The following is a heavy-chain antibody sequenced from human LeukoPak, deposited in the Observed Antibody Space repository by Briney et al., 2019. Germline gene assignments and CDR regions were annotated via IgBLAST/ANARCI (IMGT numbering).Heavy chain of an antibody. CDR3: ARGLRDEERYYKYYYMDV. CDR2: IHTIET. Sequence: PSETLSLTCTLSGGSISGYFGTWIRQASGKGLEWIGYIHTIETKYNPSLQSRVSMSIDTSKNQFSLNLRSVTAADTAVYYCARGLRDEERYYKYYYMDVWGKGTTVTVSS. D-gene: IGHD3-22*01. CDR1: GGSISGYF. V-gene: IGHV4-4*09. J-gene: IGHJ6*03.